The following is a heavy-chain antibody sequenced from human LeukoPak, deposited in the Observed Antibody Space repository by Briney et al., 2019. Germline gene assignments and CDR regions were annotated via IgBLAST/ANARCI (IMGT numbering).Heavy chain of an antibody. CDR2: IIPIFGTA. Sequence: ASVKVSCKASGGTFSSYAISWVRQAPGQGLEWMGRIIPIFGTANYAQKFQGRVTITTDESTSTAYMELSSLRSEDTAVYYCARGGVEMATPYYFDYWGQGTLVTVSS. D-gene: IGHD5-24*01. J-gene: IGHJ4*02. CDR1: GGTFSSYA. CDR3: ARGGVEMATPYYFDY. V-gene: IGHV1-69*05.